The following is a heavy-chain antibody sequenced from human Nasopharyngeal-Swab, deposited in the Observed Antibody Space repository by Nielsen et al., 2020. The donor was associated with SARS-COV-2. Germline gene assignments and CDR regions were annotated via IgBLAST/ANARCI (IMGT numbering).Heavy chain of an antibody. D-gene: IGHD6-13*01. V-gene: IGHV5-10-1*01. J-gene: IGHJ6*02. CDR2: IDPSDSYT. CDR3: ARREYSSSWYGVYGMDV. Sequence: GESLKISCKGSGYSFTSYWISWVRQMPGKGLEWMGRIDPSDSYTNYSPSFQGHVTISADKSISTAYLQWSSLKASDTAMYYCARREYSSSWYGVYGMDVWGQGTTVTVSS. CDR1: GYSFTSYW.